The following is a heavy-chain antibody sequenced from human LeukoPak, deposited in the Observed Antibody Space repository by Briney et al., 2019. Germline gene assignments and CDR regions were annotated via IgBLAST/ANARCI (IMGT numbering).Heavy chain of an antibody. V-gene: IGHV4-59*01. D-gene: IGHD6-19*01. CDR3: ARVSVAVDY. Sequence: SETLSFTCTVSGGSISSYYWSWIRQPPGKGLEWIGYIYYSGSTNYNPSLKSRVTISVDTSKNQFSLKLSSVTAADTAVYYCARVSVAVDYWGQGTLVTVSS. CDR1: GGSISSYY. J-gene: IGHJ4*02. CDR2: IYYSGST.